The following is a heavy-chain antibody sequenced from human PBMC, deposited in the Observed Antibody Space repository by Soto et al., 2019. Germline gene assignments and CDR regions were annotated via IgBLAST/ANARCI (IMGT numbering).Heavy chain of an antibody. CDR3: ARTLKPDSSLDY. V-gene: IGHV4-31*03. D-gene: IGHD2-2*01. CDR1: GYSISSGGYY. CDR2: IYYSGST. Sequence: PSETLSLTCTVSGYSISSGGYYWSWIRQHPGKGLEWIGYIYYSGSTYHNPSLKSRVIISVDTSKNHLSLKLSSVTAADTAVYYGARTLKPDSSLDYWGQGALVTVSS. J-gene: IGHJ4*02.